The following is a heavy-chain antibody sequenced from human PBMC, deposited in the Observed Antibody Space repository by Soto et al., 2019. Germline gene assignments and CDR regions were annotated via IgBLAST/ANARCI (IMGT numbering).Heavy chain of an antibody. CDR1: GFTFSSYA. V-gene: IGHV3-23*01. J-gene: IGHJ4*02. D-gene: IGHD2-8*01. CDR3: AKMGLMVYAWRDY. Sequence: EVQLLESGGGLVQPGGSLRLSCAASGFTFSSYAMSWVRQAPGKGLEWVSAISGSGGSTYYADSVKGRFTIARDNSKTTLYLQMNSLRAEDTAVYYCAKMGLMVYAWRDYWGQGTLVAVSS. CDR2: ISGSGGST.